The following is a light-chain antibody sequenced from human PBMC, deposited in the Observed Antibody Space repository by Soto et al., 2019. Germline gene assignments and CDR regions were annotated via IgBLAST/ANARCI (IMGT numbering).Light chain of an antibody. CDR3: QQSFSTPRT. CDR2: AAS. V-gene: IGKV1-39*01. J-gene: IGKJ2*01. Sequence: DIQMTQSPSSLSASLGDRVTITCRASQSIISHLYWYQQKPGKAPNLLIYAASSLQTGVPSRFGGSGSGTDFTLTIISLQPEDFATYYCQQSFSTPRTFGQGTKVEIK. CDR1: QSIISH.